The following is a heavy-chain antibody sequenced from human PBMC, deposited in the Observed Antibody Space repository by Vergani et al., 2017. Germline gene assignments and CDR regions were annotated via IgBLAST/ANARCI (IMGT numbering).Heavy chain of an antibody. J-gene: IGHJ5*02. D-gene: IGHD3-10*01. CDR3: AWYAIARVREVTLPGAYWFDP. Sequence: QVQLVQSGAEVKKPGSSVKASCKASGGTFSSYSISWVRPAPGQGLEWMGRIIPLLNITNYAQKFQGRVTITADKSTSTACLELSSLKSEDTAVYYCAWYAIARVREVTLPGAYWFDPWGRETLVTVAS. CDR1: GGTFSSYS. V-gene: IGHV1-69*02. CDR2: IIPLLNIT.